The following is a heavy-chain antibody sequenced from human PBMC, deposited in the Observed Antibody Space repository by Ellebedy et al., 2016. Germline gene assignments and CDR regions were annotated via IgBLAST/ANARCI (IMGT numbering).Heavy chain of an antibody. CDR1: GGSISNISHY. CDR3: ARRFGPENYYDGN. D-gene: IGHD3-10*01. Sequence: SETLSLTCTVSGGSISNISHYRDWIRQPPGKGLEWIGTISYSGTTFYNPSLKSRVTMSVDTSKKQFSLSLMSVTAADTAVYSCARRFGPENYYDGNWGQGTLITVSS. CDR2: ISYSGTT. V-gene: IGHV4-39*01. J-gene: IGHJ4*02.